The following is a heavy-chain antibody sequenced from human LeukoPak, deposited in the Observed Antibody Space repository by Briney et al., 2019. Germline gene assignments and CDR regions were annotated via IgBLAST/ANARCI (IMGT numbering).Heavy chain of an antibody. CDR1: GYTLTELS. J-gene: IGHJ3*02. D-gene: IGHD5-12*01. Sequence: ASVKVSCKVSGYTLTELSMHWVRQAPGKGVEWMGGFDPEDGETIYAQKFQGRVTMTEDTSTDTAYMELSSLRSEDTAVYYCATDRGSLVAHDAFDIWGQGTMVTVSS. CDR3: ATDRGSLVAHDAFDI. V-gene: IGHV1-24*01. CDR2: FDPEDGET.